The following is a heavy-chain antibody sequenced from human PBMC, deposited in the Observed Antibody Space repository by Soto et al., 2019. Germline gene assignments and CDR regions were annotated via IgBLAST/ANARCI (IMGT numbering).Heavy chain of an antibody. D-gene: IGHD3-22*01. V-gene: IGHV2-26*01. CDR1: GFSLSNARMG. J-gene: IGHJ3*02. CDR2: IFSNAEK. Sequence: QVTLKESGPVLVKPTETLTLTCTVSGFSLSNARMGVSWIRQPPGKALEWLAHIFSNAEKSYSTSLKSRLTIHKDTPTTKVVLTMTNMDPVETATYYCARILLYDTSEDASDIWGQGTMVTVSS. CDR3: ARILLYDTSEDASDI.